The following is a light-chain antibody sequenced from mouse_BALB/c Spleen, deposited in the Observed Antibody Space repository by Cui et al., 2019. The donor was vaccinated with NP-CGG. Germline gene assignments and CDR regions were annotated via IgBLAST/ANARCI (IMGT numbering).Light chain of an antibody. V-gene: IGLV1*01. Sequence: AVVTQASALTTSPGETVTLTCRSSTGAVTTSNYANWVQEKPDHLFTGLIGGTKSRAPGVPARFSGSLIGDKAALTITGAQTEDEAIYFCALWYSNHWVFGGGTKLTVL. J-gene: IGLJ1*01. CDR2: GTK. CDR3: ALWYSNHWV. CDR1: TGAVTTSNY.